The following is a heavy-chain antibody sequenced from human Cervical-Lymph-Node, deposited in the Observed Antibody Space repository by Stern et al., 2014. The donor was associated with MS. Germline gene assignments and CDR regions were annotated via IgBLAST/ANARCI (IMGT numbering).Heavy chain of an antibody. CDR1: GFTFSTYG. CDR3: ARDLRGSLDP. J-gene: IGHJ5*02. CDR2: IWYDGSKK. V-gene: IGHV3-33*01. D-gene: IGHD3-10*01. Sequence: VQLVESGGGVVQPGRSLRLSCAASGFTFSTYGIHWVRQAPGKGLEWVAVIWYDGSKKYYADSVKGRFNIARDNYKNTGYLQMNSLRAEDTAVYYCARDLRGSLDPWGQGTLVTVSS.